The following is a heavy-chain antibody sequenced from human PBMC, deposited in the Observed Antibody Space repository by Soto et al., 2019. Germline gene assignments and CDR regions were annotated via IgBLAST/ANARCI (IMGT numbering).Heavy chain of an antibody. J-gene: IGHJ5*02. V-gene: IGHV4-34*01. CDR3: ARAISGVLLRFLEWTKQGTTYNWFDP. Sequence: PSETLSLTCAVYGGSFSGYYWSWIRQPPGKGLEWIGEINHSGSTNYNPSLKSRVTISVDTSKNQFSLKLSSVTAADTAVYYCARAISGVLLRFLEWTKQGTTYNWFDPWGQGTLVTVSS. D-gene: IGHD3-3*01. CDR1: GGSFSGYY. CDR2: INHSGST.